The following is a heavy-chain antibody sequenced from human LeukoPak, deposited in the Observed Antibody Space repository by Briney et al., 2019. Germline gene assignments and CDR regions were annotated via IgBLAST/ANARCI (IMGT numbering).Heavy chain of an antibody. CDR1: GGTFSSYA. CDR2: IIPIFGTA. CDR3: ARDLNSYRYCSGGSCYSGFDY. J-gene: IGHJ4*02. Sequence: ASVKVSCKASGGTFSSYAISWVRQAPGQGLEWMGGIIPIFGTANYAQKFQGRVTITADEPTSTAYMELSSLRSEDTAVYYCARDLNSYRYCSGGSCYSGFDYWGQGTLVTVSS. V-gene: IGHV1-69*13. D-gene: IGHD2-15*01.